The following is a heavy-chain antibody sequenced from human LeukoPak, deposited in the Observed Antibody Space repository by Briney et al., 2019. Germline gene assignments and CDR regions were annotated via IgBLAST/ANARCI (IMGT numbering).Heavy chain of an antibody. CDR2: IYSGGST. V-gene: IGHV3-53*01. Sequence: GGSLRLSCAASGFTVSSNYMSWVRQAPGEGLEWVSVIYSGGSTYYADSVKGRFTISRDNSKNTLYLQMNSLRAEDTAVYYCARDLRRDYYYYYGMDVWGKGTTVTVSS. CDR1: GFTVSSNY. J-gene: IGHJ6*04. CDR3: ARDLRRDYYYYYGMDV.